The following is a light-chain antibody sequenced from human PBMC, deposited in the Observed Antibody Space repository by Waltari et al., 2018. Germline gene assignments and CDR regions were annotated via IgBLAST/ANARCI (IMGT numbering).Light chain of an antibody. V-gene: IGKV3-11*01. J-gene: IGKJ4*01. CDR2: DAS. CDR1: QSCYTY. Sequence: EIVLTQSPATLSLSPGATATVSFRAIQSCYTYLAWYQHKPGQVPRLLIYDASTRATGVPARFSGSGSGADFTLIISILEPEDFAVYYCHQRSNWPLTFGGGTKVDIK. CDR3: HQRSNWPLT.